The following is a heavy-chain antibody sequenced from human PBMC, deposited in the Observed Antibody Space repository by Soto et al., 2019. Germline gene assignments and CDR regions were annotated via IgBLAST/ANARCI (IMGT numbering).Heavy chain of an antibody. CDR1: GFTFSNYG. V-gene: IGHV3-33*01. Sequence: GGSLRLSCAASGFTFSNYGMHWVRQAPGKGLEWVAVIWYDGSNKYYADSVKGRFTISRDNSKNTLYLQMNSLRAEDTAVYYCARAGVPAAYSYSYYYYMDVWGKGTTVTVSS. J-gene: IGHJ6*03. CDR2: IWYDGSNK. CDR3: ARAGVPAAYSYSYYYYMDV. D-gene: IGHD2-2*01.